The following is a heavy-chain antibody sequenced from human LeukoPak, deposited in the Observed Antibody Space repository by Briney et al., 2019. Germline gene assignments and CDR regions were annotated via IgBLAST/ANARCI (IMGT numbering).Heavy chain of an antibody. CDR2: IWYDGSNK. V-gene: IGHV3-33*01. Sequence: PGRSLRLSCAASGLTFSSYGMHWVRQAPGKGLEWVAVIWYDGSNKYYADSVKGRFTISRDNSKNTLYLQMNSLRAEDTAVYYCARGPYYYDSSGYFQHWGQGTLVTVSS. J-gene: IGHJ1*01. CDR3: ARGPYYYDSSGYFQH. CDR1: GLTFSSYG. D-gene: IGHD3-22*01.